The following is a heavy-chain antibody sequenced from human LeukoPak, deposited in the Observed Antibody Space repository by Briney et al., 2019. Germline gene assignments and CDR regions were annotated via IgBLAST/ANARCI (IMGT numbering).Heavy chain of an antibody. V-gene: IGHV3-33*01. CDR1: GFTFSSYG. CDR3: ARDSIAVAGCFDS. D-gene: IGHD6-19*01. J-gene: IGHJ4*02. Sequence: GGSLRLSRAASGFTFSSYGMHWVRQAPGKGLEWVAIIWYDGSNNYYADSVKGRFTISRDNSKNTLSLQMNSLRAEDTAVYYCARDSIAVAGCFDSWGQGTLVTVSS. CDR2: IWYDGSNN.